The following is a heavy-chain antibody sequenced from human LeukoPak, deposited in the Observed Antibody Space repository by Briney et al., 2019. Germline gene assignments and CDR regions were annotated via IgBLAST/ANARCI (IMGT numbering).Heavy chain of an antibody. CDR1: GFTFDEYA. V-gene: IGHV3-43*02. CDR3: AKAGSGIVTGDY. CDR2: ISGDSGST. D-gene: IGHD1-26*01. Sequence: PGGSLRLSCAASGFTFDEYAMHWGRQAPGKGLEWVSLISGDSGSTFYADSVKGRFTISRDNSRKSLYLQMNSLRTEDTALYYCAKAGSGIVTGDYWGQGTLVTVSS. J-gene: IGHJ4*02.